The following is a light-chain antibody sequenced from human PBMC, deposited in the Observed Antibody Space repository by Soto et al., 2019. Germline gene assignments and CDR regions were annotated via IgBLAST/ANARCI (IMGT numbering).Light chain of an antibody. CDR3: QQYNDWPLT. Sequence: EIVMTQSPPTLSLSPGERATLSCRASQSVSRSYLAWYQHKPGQAPRLLIYGASTRATGIPARFSGSGSGTEFSLTISSLQSEDFAVYYCQQYNDWPLTFGGGTKVEIK. CDR1: QSVSRSY. CDR2: GAS. J-gene: IGKJ4*01. V-gene: IGKV3-15*01.